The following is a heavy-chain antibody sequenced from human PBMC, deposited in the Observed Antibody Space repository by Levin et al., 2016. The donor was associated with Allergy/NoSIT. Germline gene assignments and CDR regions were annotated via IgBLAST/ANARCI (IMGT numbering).Heavy chain of an antibody. CDR3: AREDGSGSPHAFDI. V-gene: IGHV3-53*04. J-gene: IGHJ3*02. D-gene: IGHD3-10*01. Sequence: WIRQPPGKGLEWVSVIYSGGSTYYADSVKGRFTISRHNSKNTLYLQMNSLRAEDTAAYYCAREDGSGSPHAFDIWGQGTMVTVSS. CDR2: IYSGGST.